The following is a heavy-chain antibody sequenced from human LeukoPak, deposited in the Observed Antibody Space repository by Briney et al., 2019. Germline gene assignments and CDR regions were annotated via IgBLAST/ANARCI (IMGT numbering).Heavy chain of an antibody. CDR2: IRGKPFGETT. V-gene: IGHV3-49*03. Sequence: GGSLRLSCTDSSFNFAHYVMSWFGQAPGKGREGVGFIRGKPFGETTEYAASVEGRFIISRDDSKKIAYLQMNSLKTEDTAVYYCSRAYGSGFRNIDPWGPGTLVTVSS. D-gene: IGHD3-10*01. J-gene: IGHJ5*02. CDR1: SFNFAHYV. CDR3: SRAYGSGFRNIDP.